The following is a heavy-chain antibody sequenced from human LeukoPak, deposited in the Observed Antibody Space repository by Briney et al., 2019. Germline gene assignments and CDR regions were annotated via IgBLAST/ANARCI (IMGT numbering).Heavy chain of an antibody. D-gene: IGHD3-22*01. CDR2: IHSDGSST. CDR3: ASIHYYDSSGYQKILDY. CDR1: GFTFSTYW. Sequence: GGSLRLSCAASGFTFSTYWMHWVRQAPGKGLVWVSRIHSDGSSTTYADSVKGRFTISRDNAKNTLFLQMNSLRAEDTAVYYCASIHYYDSSGYQKILDYWGQGTLVTVSS. J-gene: IGHJ4*02. V-gene: IGHV3-74*01.